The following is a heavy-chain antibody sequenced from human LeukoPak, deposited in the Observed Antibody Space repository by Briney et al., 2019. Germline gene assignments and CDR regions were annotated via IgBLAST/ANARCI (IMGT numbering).Heavy chain of an antibody. Sequence: GGSLRLSCAASGFTFSSYSMNWVRQAPGKGLEWVSYISSSSSTIYYADSVKGRFSISRDNAKNSLYLQMNSLRVEDTAVYYCARGRLNAFDIWGQGTMVTVSS. CDR1: GFTFSSYS. V-gene: IGHV3-48*04. CDR3: ARGRLNAFDI. CDR2: ISSSSSTI. J-gene: IGHJ3*02. D-gene: IGHD3-10*01.